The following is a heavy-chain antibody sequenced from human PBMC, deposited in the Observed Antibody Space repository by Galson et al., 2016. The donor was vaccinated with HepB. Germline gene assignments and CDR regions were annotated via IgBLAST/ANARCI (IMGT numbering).Heavy chain of an antibody. J-gene: IGHJ6*02. Sequence: CAISGDSVSSNSAAWNWIRQSPSRGLEWLGRTYYRSKWYNDYAVSEESRITINPDTSKNQVSLQLNSGTPEDTAVDYCARERLRYFDWLRNRYYYHGMDVWGQGTTVTVSS. V-gene: IGHV6-1*01. CDR3: ARERLRYFDWLRNRYYYHGMDV. CDR2: TYYRSKWYN. CDR1: GDSVSSNSAA. D-gene: IGHD3-9*01.